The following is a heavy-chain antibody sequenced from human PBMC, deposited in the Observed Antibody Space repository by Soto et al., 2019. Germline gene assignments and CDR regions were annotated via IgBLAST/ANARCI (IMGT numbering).Heavy chain of an antibody. CDR3: ARNRSAQRCYDY. CDR1: GGSFRSSA. D-gene: IGHD2-15*01. V-gene: IGHV1-69*01. J-gene: IGHJ4*02. CDR2: IIPIFGTA. Sequence: SVNGSCEASGGSFRSSAISWVRQAPGQGLEWMGGIIPIFGTANYAQKLQGRVTITADESTSTAYMELSSLSSEDTAVYYCARNRSAQRCYDYRGQATLVTLSS.